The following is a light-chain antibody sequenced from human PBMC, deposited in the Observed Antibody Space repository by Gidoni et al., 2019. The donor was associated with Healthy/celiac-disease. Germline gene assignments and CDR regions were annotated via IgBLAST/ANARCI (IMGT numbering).Light chain of an antibody. V-gene: IGKV3-11*01. J-gene: IGKJ3*01. CDR3: QQRSNWLFT. Sequence: EIVLTQSPATLSLSPGERATLSCRASQSVSSYLAWYQQKPGQAPRLLIYDASNRATGIPARFSGSGSGTDFTLTISSLETEDFAVYYCQQRSNWLFTFGPGTKVDNK. CDR1: QSVSSY. CDR2: DAS.